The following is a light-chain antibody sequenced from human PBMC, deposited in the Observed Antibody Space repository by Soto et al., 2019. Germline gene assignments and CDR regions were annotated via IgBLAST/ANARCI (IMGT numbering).Light chain of an antibody. CDR3: QQYGSSPRT. CDR1: QSVNTN. V-gene: IGKV3-15*01. J-gene: IGKJ1*01. Sequence: EIVMTQSPATLSVSPGERATFSFRASQSVNTNLAWYQLKPGQAPRLLVYGASIRATGIPARFSGSGSGTEYSLTISSLQSEDFAVYYCQQYGSSPRTFGQGTKVDIK. CDR2: GAS.